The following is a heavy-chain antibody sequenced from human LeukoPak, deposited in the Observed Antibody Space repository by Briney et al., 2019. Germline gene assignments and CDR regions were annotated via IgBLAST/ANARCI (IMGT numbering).Heavy chain of an antibody. CDR3: ARRGRIFGVVIIAYFDY. CDR1: GFTFSRYW. Sequence: PGGSLRLSCAASGFTFSRYWMSWVRQAPGKGLEWVANIEQEGSEKNYVDSVKGRFTISRDNAKNSLYLQMNSLRAEDAAVYYCARRGRIFGVVIIAYFDYSGQGSLVTVSS. J-gene: IGHJ4*02. D-gene: IGHD3-3*01. V-gene: IGHV3-7*05. CDR2: IEQEGSEK.